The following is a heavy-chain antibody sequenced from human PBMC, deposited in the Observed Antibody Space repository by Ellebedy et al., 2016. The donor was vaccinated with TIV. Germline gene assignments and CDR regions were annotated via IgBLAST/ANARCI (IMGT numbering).Heavy chain of an antibody. V-gene: IGHV1-8*01. Sequence: ASVKVSXXASGYTFTSYDINWVRQATGQGLEWMGWMNPNSGNTGYAQKFQGRVTMTRNTSISTAYMELSSLRSEDTAVYYCARGHRPRLTKCSTSCTRFYSFDYWGQGTLVTVSS. D-gene: IGHD2-2*01. CDR3: ARGHRPRLTKCSTSCTRFYSFDY. CDR2: MNPNSGNT. J-gene: IGHJ4*02. CDR1: GYTFTSYD.